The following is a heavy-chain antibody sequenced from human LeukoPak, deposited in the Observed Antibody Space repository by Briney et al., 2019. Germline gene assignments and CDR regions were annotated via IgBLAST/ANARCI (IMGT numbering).Heavy chain of an antibody. CDR1: GFTVTTDH. D-gene: IGHD1-26*01. J-gene: IGHJ4*02. V-gene: IGHV3-53*01. Sequence: PGGSLRLSCAASGFTVTTDHTSWVRQAAGKGLECVSVIYSAGTTSHPDSVKGRFTISRDNSKNTVHLQRNSLRAEDTAVYYCARVWELSFDYWGQGTLVTVSS. CDR2: IYSAGTT. CDR3: ARVWELSFDY.